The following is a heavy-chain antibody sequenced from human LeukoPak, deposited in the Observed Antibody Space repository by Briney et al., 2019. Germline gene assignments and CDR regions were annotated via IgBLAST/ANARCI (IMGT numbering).Heavy chain of an antibody. CDR3: ARKHGLLWFGELLPNYYYYGMDV. CDR2: MNPNSGNT. J-gene: IGHJ6*02. Sequence: ASVKVSCKASGYTFTSYDINWVRQATGQGLEWMGWMNPNSGNTGYAQKFQGRVTMTRNTSISTAYMELSSLRSEDTAVYYCARKHGLLWFGELLPNYYYYGMDVWGQGTTVTVSS. CDR1: GYTFTSYD. D-gene: IGHD3-10*01. V-gene: IGHV1-8*01.